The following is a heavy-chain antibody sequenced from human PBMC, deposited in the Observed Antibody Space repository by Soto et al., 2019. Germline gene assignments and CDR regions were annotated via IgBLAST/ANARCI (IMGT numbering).Heavy chain of an antibody. V-gene: IGHV5-51*01. CDR2: IYPGDSDT. CDR3: ARLDYDILTDYGMDV. Sequence: GESLKISCKGSGYSFTSYWIGWVRQMPGKGLEWMGIIYPGDSDTRYSPSFQGQVTISADKSISTAYLQWSSLKASDTAMYYCARLDYDILTDYGMDVWGQGTTVTVSS. J-gene: IGHJ6*01. D-gene: IGHD3-9*01. CDR1: GYSFTSYW.